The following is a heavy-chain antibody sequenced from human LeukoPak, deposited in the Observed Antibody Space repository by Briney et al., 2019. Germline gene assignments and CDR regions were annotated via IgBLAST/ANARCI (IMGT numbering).Heavy chain of an antibody. Sequence: SETLSLTCTVSGTSITTYYWSWIRQPAGKGLEWIGRIYTSGSTNYNPSLKSRVTISVDTSKNQFSLKLSSVTAADTAVYYCARAQQLSKGYYYYYMDVWGKGTTVTVSS. V-gene: IGHV4-4*07. CDR2: IYTSGST. CDR3: ARAQQLSKGYYYYYMDV. J-gene: IGHJ6*03. D-gene: IGHD5-18*01. CDR1: GTSITTYY.